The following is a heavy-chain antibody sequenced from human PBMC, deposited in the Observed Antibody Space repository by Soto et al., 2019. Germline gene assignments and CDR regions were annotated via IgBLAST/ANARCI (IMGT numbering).Heavy chain of an antibody. D-gene: IGHD1-26*01. V-gene: IGHV3-30*18. CDR2: ISYDGNNK. CDR3: AKDLLYFANSGSYYPDYFSY. J-gene: IGHJ4*02. Sequence: GSLRLSCAASGFTFSSYGIHWVRQAPGKGLEWVAVISYDGNNKYYADSVKGRFTISRDNSKNTLYLQMNSLRAEDTAVYYCAKDLLYFANSGSYYPDYFSYRDQGTLVTVSA. CDR1: GFTFSSYG.